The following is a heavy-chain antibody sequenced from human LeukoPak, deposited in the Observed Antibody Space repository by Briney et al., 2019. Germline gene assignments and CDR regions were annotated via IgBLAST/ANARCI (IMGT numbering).Heavy chain of an antibody. J-gene: IGHJ4*02. D-gene: IGHD2-2*01. V-gene: IGHV3-33*08. CDR2: IWYDGSNK. CDR3: ARDIVVVPAAIPRGAFDY. CDR1: GFTFSSYG. Sequence: GGSLRLSCAASGFTFSSYGMHWVRQAPGKGLEWVAVIWYDGSNKYYADSVKGRFTISRDNSKNTLYLQMNSLRAEDTAVYYCARDIVVVPAAIPRGAFDYWGQGTLVTVSS.